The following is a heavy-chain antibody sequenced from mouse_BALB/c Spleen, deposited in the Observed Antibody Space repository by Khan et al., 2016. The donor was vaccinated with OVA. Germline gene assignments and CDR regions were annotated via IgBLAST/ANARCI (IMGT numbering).Heavy chain of an antibody. CDR3: ARGNYYGYYFDY. J-gene: IGHJ2*01. CDR2: ISYSDST. Sequence: VQLQQSGPGLVKPSQSLSLTCTVTGYSITSNYAWNWIRQFPGNKLEWMGYISYSDSTSYNPSLKSRISITRYTSQNQFFLQLNSVTTEDTATYYCARGNYYGYYFDYWGQGTTLIVSS. CDR1: GYSITSNYA. D-gene: IGHD1-1*01. V-gene: IGHV3-2*02.